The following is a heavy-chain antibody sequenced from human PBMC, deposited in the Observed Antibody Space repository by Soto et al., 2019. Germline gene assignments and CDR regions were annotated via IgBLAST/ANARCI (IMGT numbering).Heavy chain of an antibody. V-gene: IGHV3-23*01. CDR3: AKEPGPYYDYYYYMDV. CDR1: GFPFSNYA. Sequence: EVQLLESGGGLVQPGGSLRLSCDASGFPFSNYAMTWVRQAPGKGPEWVSDISGSGASTYYPDSVKGRFTISRDNSKNTLYLQMNSLRADDTAVYYCAKEPGPYYDYYYYMDVWGKGTTVTVSS. CDR2: ISGSGAST. J-gene: IGHJ6*03.